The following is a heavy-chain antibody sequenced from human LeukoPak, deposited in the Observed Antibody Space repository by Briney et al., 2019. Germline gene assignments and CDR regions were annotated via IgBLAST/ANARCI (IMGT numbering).Heavy chain of an antibody. CDR3: ARGPRYYDSSGYGPRFDY. CDR1: GGSFSGYY. CDR2: INHSGST. D-gene: IGHD3-22*01. Sequence: NSSETLSLTCAVYGGSFSGYYWSWIRQPPGKGLEWIGEINHSGSTNYNPSLKSRVTISVDTSKNQFSLKLSSVTAADTAVYYCARGPRYYDSSGYGPRFDYWGQGTLVTVSS. J-gene: IGHJ4*02. V-gene: IGHV4-34*01.